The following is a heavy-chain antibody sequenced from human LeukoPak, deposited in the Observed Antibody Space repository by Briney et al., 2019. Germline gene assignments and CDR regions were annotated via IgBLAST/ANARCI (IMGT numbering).Heavy chain of an antibody. CDR1: GFTFNNYA. Sequence: SGGSLRLTCAASGFTFNNYAMTWVRQAPGKGLEWVSAISDSGGSTYYADSVKGRFTISRDNSKNTLYLQMNSLRAEDTAVYYCAKEITFFGVADFPNFDYWGQGALVTVSS. V-gene: IGHV3-23*01. J-gene: IGHJ4*02. CDR3: AKEITFFGVADFPNFDY. CDR2: ISDSGGST. D-gene: IGHD3-3*01.